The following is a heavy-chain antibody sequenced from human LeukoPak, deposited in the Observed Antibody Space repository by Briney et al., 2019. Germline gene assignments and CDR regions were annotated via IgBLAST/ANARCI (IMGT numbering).Heavy chain of an antibody. CDR3: ARVSVAETYFDY. CDR1: GGSISSYY. D-gene: IGHD6-19*01. CDR2: IYYSGST. Sequence: SETLSLTCTVSGGSISSYYWSWIRQPPGKGLEWIGYIYYSGSTNYSPSLKSRLTISVDTSKNQFSLKLSSVTAAETAVYYCARVSVAETYFDYWGQGTLVTVSS. V-gene: IGHV4-59*01. J-gene: IGHJ4*02.